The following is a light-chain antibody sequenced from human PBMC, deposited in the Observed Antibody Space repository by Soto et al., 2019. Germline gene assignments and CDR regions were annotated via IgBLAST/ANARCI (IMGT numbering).Light chain of an antibody. J-gene: IGLJ1*01. CDR1: GSDVGGYNS. CDR3: SSYTSSSTYV. V-gene: IGLV2-14*01. CDR2: DVN. Sequence: SALSQPASVSGSPGQSITISCTGTGSDVGGYNSLSWYQQHPGKVPKLMIYDVNNRPSGVSYRFSGSKSGNTASLTISGLQAEDEADYYCSSYTSSSTYVFGTGTKVTVL.